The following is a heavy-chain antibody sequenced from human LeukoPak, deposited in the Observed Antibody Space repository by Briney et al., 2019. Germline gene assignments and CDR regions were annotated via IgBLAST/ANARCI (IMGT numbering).Heavy chain of an antibody. Sequence: ASVKVSCKXSGYTLTELSMHWVRQAPGKGLEWMGGFDPEDGETIYAQKFQGRVTMTEDTSTDTAYMELSSLRSEDTAVYYCARAQGVNWNFGYWGQGTLVTVSS. D-gene: IGHD1-1*01. J-gene: IGHJ4*02. V-gene: IGHV1-24*01. CDR1: GYTLTELS. CDR3: ARAQGVNWNFGY. CDR2: FDPEDGET.